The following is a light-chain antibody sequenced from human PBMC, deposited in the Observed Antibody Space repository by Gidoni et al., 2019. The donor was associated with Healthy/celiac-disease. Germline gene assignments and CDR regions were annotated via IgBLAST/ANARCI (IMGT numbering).Light chain of an antibody. CDR2: DAS. J-gene: IGKJ3*01. V-gene: IGKV1-33*01. CDR1: QDISNY. Sequence: DIQMTQSPSSLSASVGDRVTITCHASQDISNYLNWYQQKPGKAPKLLIYDASNLETGVPSRFSGSGSGKDFTFTISRLQTEEIAKYYCQQYDNLPLTFGPGTKVDIK. CDR3: QQYDNLPLT.